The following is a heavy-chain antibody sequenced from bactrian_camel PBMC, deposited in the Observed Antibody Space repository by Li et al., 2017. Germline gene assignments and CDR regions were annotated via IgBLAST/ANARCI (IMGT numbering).Heavy chain of an antibody. Sequence: HVQLVESGGGSVQAGGSLRLSCVVSGYTKSGYTMGWFRQAPEKEREGVAALDDKGATTYADSVKGRFTISYDNARDTLYLQMDSLKPEDTAMYYCAAGGGNGAFCYTGERSMDYWGQGTQVTVS. CDR3: AAGGGNGAFCYTGERSMDY. CDR2: LDDKGAT. D-gene: IGHD2*01. CDR1: GYTKSGYT. V-gene: IGHV3S57*01. J-gene: IGHJ4*01.